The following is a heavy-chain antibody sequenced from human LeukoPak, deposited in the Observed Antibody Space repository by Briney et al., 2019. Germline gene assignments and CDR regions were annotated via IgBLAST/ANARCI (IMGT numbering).Heavy chain of an antibody. CDR3: ARLRHLSYSSSWYVDYYYYYYMDV. CDR1: GGSISSSSYY. CDR2: INHSGST. J-gene: IGHJ6*03. Sequence: SETLPLTCTVSGGSISSSSYYWGWIRQPPGKGLEWIGEINHSGSTNYNPSLKSRVTISVDTSKNQFSLKLSSVTAADTAVYYCARLRHLSYSSSWYVDYYYYYYMDVWGKGTTVTISS. D-gene: IGHD6-13*01. V-gene: IGHV4-39*07.